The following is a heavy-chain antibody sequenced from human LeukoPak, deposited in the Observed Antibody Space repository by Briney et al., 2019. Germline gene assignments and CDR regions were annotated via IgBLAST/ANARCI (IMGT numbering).Heavy chain of an antibody. CDR3: ARDFVYRGGGQYSDHYMDL. CDR1: GFILRDYE. Sequence: GGSLRLSCVASGFILRDYEMSWVRQAPGKGLEWISYISDSGETVYYRDSVKGRLTISRDKAKNSLYLQMTSLRAEDTGVYYCARDFVYRGGGQYSDHYMDLWGKGTTVTVFS. V-gene: IGHV3-48*03. D-gene: IGHD2-21*01. CDR2: ISDSGETV. J-gene: IGHJ6*03.